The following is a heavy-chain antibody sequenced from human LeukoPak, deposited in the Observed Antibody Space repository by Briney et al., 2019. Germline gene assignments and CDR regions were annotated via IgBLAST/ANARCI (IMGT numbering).Heavy chain of an antibody. CDR1: GFTFSSYA. D-gene: IGHD3-10*01. CDR3: ARGVMVRGVIFLVYYYGMDV. CDR2: ISYDGGNK. V-gene: IGHV3-30-3*01. Sequence: GGSLRLSCEASGFTFSSYAMHWVRQAPGKGLEWVTLISYDGGNKYYADSVEGRFTISRDNSKNTLYLQVNSLRTEDTAVYYCARGVMVRGVIFLVYYYGMDVWGQGTTVTVSS. J-gene: IGHJ6*02.